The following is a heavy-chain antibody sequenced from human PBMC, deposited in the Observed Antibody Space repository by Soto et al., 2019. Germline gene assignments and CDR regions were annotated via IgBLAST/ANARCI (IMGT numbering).Heavy chain of an antibody. CDR2: IYHSGST. V-gene: IGHV4-30-2*01. J-gene: IGHJ3*02. Sequence: QLQLQESGSGLVKPSQTLSLTCAVSGGSISSGGYSWSWIRQPPGKGLEGIGYIYHSGSTYYNPSLKSRVTISVDRSKNQFSLKLSSVTAADTAVYYCARVSCSGGSCSDAFDIWGQGTMVTVSS. CDR1: GGSISSGGYS. CDR3: ARVSCSGGSCSDAFDI. D-gene: IGHD2-15*01.